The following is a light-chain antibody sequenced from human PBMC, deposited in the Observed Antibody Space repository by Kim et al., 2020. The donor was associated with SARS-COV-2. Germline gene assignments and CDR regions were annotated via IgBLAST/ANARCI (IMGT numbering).Light chain of an antibody. Sequence: EIVLTQSPGTLSLSPGERATLSCMASQSVSSSYLAWYQQKPGQAPRLLIYGASSRATGIPDRFSGSGSGTDFTLTISRLEPEDFAVYYCQQYGSWFTFGQWTKLEI. CDR2: GAS. CDR3: QQYGSWFT. J-gene: IGKJ2*01. CDR1: QSVSSSY. V-gene: IGKV3-20*01.